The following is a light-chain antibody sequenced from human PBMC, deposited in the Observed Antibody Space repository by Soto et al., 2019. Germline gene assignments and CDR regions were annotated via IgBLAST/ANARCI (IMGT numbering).Light chain of an antibody. J-gene: IGKJ4*01. V-gene: IGKV3-20*01. CDR2: DAS. CDR1: QTIRNNY. Sequence: EFVLTPSPGTLSLSPGDRATLSCRASQTIRNNYLAWYQQKPGQAPRLLIYDASSRATGIPDRFRGGGSGTDFTLTISRLEPEDFAVYYCQQFSSYPLTFGGGTKVDIK. CDR3: QQFSSYPLT.